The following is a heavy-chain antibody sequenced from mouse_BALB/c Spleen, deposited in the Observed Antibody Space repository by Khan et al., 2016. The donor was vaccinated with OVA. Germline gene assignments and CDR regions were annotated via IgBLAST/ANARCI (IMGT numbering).Heavy chain of an antibody. Sequence: VELVESGAELVRPGFSVKISCKASGYVFSSYWMNWVKQRPGQGLEWIGQIYPGDGDTKYNGKFKGKVTLTVDKSSSTAYMQISSLISEDSAVYFCARRGYDFFAYWGQGTLVTVSA. J-gene: IGHJ3*01. CDR3: ARRGYDFFAY. CDR1: GYVFSSYW. D-gene: IGHD2-14*01. CDR2: IYPGDGDT. V-gene: IGHV1-80*01.